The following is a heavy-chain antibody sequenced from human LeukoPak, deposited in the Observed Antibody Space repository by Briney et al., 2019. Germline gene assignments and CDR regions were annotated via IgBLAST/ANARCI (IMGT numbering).Heavy chain of an antibody. CDR2: INHSGST. D-gene: IGHD5-12*01. Sequence: SETLSLTCAVYGGSFSGYYWSWIRQPPGKGLEWIGEINHSGSTNYNPSLKSRVTISVDTSKNQFSLKLSSVTAADTAVYYCARVHVAHDYFDYWGQGTLVTVSS. CDR1: GGSFSGYY. CDR3: ARVHVAHDYFDY. V-gene: IGHV4-34*01. J-gene: IGHJ4*02.